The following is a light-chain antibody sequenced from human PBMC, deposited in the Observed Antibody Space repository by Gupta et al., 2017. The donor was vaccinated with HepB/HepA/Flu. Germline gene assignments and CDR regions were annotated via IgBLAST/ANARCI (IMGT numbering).Light chain of an antibody. CDR3: QSYDSSNHVV. J-gene: IGLJ2*01. Sequence: NFMLTQPHSVSESPGKTVTIPCTGSSGSIASNYVQWYQQRPGSAPTTVIYEDNQRPSGVPDRFSGSIDSSSTAASLTISGLKTEDEADYYCQSYDSSNHVVFGGGTKLTVL. V-gene: IGLV6-57*02. CDR1: SGSIASNY. CDR2: EDN.